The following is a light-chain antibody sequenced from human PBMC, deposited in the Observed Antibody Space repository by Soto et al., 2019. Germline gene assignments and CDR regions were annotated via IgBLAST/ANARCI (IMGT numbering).Light chain of an antibody. CDR2: GAS. CDR1: QSVISY. J-gene: IGKJ5*01. V-gene: IGKV3-20*01. CDR3: QQYGSSLIT. Sequence: EIVMTQSQATLSVSPGERATLSCRASQSVISYLAWYQQKPGQAPRLLIYGASSRATGIPDRFSGSGSGTDFTLTISRLEPEDFAVYYCQQYGSSLITFGQGTRLEFK.